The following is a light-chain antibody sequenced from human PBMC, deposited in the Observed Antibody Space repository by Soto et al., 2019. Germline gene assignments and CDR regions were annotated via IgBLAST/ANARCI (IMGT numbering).Light chain of an antibody. CDR1: QSVSSSY. CDR3: QQYGGSMT. CDR2: GAS. J-gene: IGKJ5*01. Sequence: EVVLSQSPGTLSLSPGERATVSCRASQSVSSSYLAWYQQKPGQAPRLLIYGASSRATGIPDRFSGSGSGTDFTLTISRLEPEDFAVYYCQQYGGSMTFGQGTRLEIK. V-gene: IGKV3-20*01.